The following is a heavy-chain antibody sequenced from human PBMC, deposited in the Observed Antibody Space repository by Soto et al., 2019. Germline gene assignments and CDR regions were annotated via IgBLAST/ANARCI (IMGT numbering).Heavy chain of an antibody. CDR2: IKQDGSHK. J-gene: IGHJ4*02. V-gene: IGHV3-7*01. Sequence: PGGSLRLSCAASGFPFSTCSMNWARQAPGKGLEWVANIKQDGSHKYYVPSVKGRFTISRDNAKNSLYLHMNSLRAEDAAVYYCATSTGAPGNYWGQGTLVTVSS. CDR1: GFPFSTCS. CDR3: ATSTGAPGNY. D-gene: IGHD1-26*01.